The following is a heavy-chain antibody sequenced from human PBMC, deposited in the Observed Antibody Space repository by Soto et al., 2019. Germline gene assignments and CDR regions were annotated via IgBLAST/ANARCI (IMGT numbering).Heavy chain of an antibody. J-gene: IGHJ4*02. D-gene: IGHD6-19*01. Sequence: QVQLQESGPGLVKPSETLSLTCTVSGGSISDYFWTWIRQPPGKGLEWIGYIYDSGSTKYNPSLKVRVTIPVDTSKNQFSLKLSSVTAADTAVYYCAKSVGGTALDSWGQGTLVTVSS. CDR2: IYDSGST. CDR1: GGSISDYF. V-gene: IGHV4-59*08. CDR3: AKSVGGTALDS.